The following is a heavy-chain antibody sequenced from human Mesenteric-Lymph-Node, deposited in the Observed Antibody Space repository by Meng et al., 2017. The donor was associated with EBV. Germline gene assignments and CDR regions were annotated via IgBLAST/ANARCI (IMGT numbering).Heavy chain of an antibody. D-gene: IGHD3-10*01. CDR3: ARFGAILRGFDY. Sequence: QGQLQQWGAGLLKPSATLSLTCAVYGGSFSGYYWSWIRQPPGKGLEWIGEINHSGSTNYNPSLKSRVTISVDTSKNQFSLKLSSVTAADTAVYYCARFGAILRGFDYWGQGTLVTVSS. V-gene: IGHV4-34*01. CDR2: INHSGST. J-gene: IGHJ4*02. CDR1: GGSFSGYY.